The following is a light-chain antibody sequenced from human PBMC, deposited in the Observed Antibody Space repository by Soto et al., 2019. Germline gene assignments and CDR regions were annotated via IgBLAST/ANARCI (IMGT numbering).Light chain of an antibody. CDR2: KAS. CDR1: QSINRW. CDR3: QQANTFPLT. J-gene: IGKJ5*01. Sequence: DIQMTQSPSTLSASVGDRVTITCRASQSINRWLAWYQQKPGKAPKLLIYKASSLESGVPSRFSGGGIGTEFSLSISSLQPDDFATYYCQQANTFPLTFGQGTRLEI. V-gene: IGKV1-5*03.